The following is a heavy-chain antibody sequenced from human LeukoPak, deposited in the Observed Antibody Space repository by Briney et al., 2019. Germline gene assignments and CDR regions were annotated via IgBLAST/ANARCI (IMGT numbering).Heavy chain of an antibody. CDR3: AREDGYCSGGNCYSYFDS. CDR2: IKKTGSET. Sequence: GGSLRPSCAASGFTFSHFWMSWVRQAPGKGLEWVAYIKKTGSETYYVDSVKGRFTITRDNTRNSLFLQMYSLRAEDTAMYFCAREDGYCSGGNCYSYFDSWGQGTLVTVSS. CDR1: GFTFSHFW. V-gene: IGHV3-7*01. J-gene: IGHJ4*02. D-gene: IGHD2-15*01.